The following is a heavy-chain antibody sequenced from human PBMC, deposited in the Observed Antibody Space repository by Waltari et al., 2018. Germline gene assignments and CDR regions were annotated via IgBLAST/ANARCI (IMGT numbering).Heavy chain of an antibody. CDR3: ARGGGTIVVVPAALNFDY. Sequence: QVQLQQWGAGLLKPSETLSLTCAVYGGSFSGYYWRWIRQPPGTGLEWIGEINHSGSTNYNPSLKSRVTISVDTSKNQFSLKLSSVTAADTAVYYCARGGGTIVVVPAALNFDYWGQGTLVTVSS. V-gene: IGHV4-34*01. CDR1: GGSFSGYY. CDR2: INHSGST. J-gene: IGHJ4*02. D-gene: IGHD2-2*01.